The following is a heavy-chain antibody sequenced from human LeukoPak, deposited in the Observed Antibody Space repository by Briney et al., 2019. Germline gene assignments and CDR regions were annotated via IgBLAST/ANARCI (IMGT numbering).Heavy chain of an antibody. J-gene: IGHJ3*02. CDR1: GVTFSSYA. D-gene: IGHD1/OR15-1a*01. CDR3: GQEGTSRKGTVAGVDRYFDI. Sequence: PGGSLRLSCAASGVTFSSYATSWGRQGPRKGLEWVSAISVSCGSTYYAHSAKGRCTISTDNSKKKTYLQMNSLRAEAKAVYCCGQEGTSRKGTVAGVDRYFDIWGQGKMVTVSS. V-gene: IGHV3-23*01. CDR2: ISVSCGST.